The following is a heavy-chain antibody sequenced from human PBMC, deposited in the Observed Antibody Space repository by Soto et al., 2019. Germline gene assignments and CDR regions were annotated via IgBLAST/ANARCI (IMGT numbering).Heavy chain of an antibody. D-gene: IGHD6-19*01. J-gene: IGHJ6*02. V-gene: IGHV5-10-1*01. Sequence: PGESLKISCKGSGYSFTSYWISWVLQMPGKGLEWMGRIDPSDSYTNYSPSFQGHVTISADKSISTAYLQWSSLKASDTAMYYCARRSTRVYSRGTLGMDVWGQGTTVTVSS. CDR3: ARRSTRVYSRGTLGMDV. CDR2: IDPSDSYT. CDR1: GYSFTSYW.